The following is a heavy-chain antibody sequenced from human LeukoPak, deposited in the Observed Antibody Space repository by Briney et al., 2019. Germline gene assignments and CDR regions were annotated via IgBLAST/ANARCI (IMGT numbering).Heavy chain of an antibody. CDR1: GFTLSSYE. V-gene: IGHV3-23*01. J-gene: IGHJ4*02. CDR2: VDYSGGDT. D-gene: IGHD6-19*01. Sequence: QTGGSLRLSCTASGFTLSSYEMSWIRQAPGKGLEWVSSVDYSGGDTHYADSVMGRFTISRDNSKNTLYLQLNSLSADDTAVYYCARNSGWYRVSWGQGTLVTVSS. CDR3: ARNSGWYRVS.